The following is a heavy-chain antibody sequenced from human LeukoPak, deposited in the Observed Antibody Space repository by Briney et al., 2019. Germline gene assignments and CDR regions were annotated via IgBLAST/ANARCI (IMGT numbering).Heavy chain of an antibody. V-gene: IGHV3-15*01. D-gene: IGHD3-10*01. CDR2: VKSKSAGETT. CDR3: TLIQGWGSGSYYRDF. J-gene: IGHJ4*02. Sequence: GVSLRLSCAASGLSISNDWMSWVRQAPGKGLEWVARVKSKSAGETTDYAAPVKGRFTISRDDSKNTLYLQMNSLKTEDTAVYYCTLIQGWGSGSYYRDFWGQGTLVTVSS. CDR1: GLSISNDW.